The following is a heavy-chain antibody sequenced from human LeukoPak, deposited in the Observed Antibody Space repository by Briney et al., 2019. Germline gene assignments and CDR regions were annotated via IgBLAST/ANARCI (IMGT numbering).Heavy chain of an antibody. CDR3: AKENDLVGATIMTTIDY. V-gene: IGHV3-23*01. D-gene: IGHD1-26*01. CDR2: ISGSGGST. CDR1: GFTFSSYG. J-gene: IGHJ4*02. Sequence: LAGGSLRLSCAASGFTFSSYGMSWVRQAPGKGLEWVSAISGSGGSTYYADSVKGRFTISRDNSKDTLYLQMNSLRAEDTAVYYCAKENDLVGATIMTTIDYWGQGTLVTVSS.